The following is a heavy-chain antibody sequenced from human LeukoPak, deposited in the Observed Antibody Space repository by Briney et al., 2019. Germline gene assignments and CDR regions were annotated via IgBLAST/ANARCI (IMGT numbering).Heavy chain of an antibody. CDR2: IYTSGST. V-gene: IGHV4-4*09. J-gene: IGHJ4*02. CDR1: GGSIRSHY. Sequence: PSETLSLTCTVSGGSIRSHYWNWLRQTPGKGLEWIGYIYTSGSTNYNPSLKSRVTISVDTSKNQFSLKLSSVTAADTAVYYCARQEDDIFFDYWGQGILVTVSS. CDR3: ARQEDDIFFDY. D-gene: IGHD3-9*01.